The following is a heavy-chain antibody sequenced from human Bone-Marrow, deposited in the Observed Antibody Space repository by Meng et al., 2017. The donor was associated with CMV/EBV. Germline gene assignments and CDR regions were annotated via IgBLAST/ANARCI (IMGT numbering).Heavy chain of an antibody. V-gene: IGHV1-69*10. CDR2: IIPILGIA. D-gene: IGHD2-2*01. J-gene: IGHJ5*02. CDR3: ASSNIVVVPAAEQWFDP. CDR1: GGTFSSYA. Sequence: SVKVSCKASGGTFSSYAISWVRQAPGQGLEWMGGIIPILGIANYAQKFQGRVTITADKSTSTAYMELSSLRSEDTAVYYCASSNIVVVPAAEQWFDPWGQGPLVTRYS.